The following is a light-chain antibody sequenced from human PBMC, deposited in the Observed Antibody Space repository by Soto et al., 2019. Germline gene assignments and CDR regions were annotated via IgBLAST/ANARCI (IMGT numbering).Light chain of an antibody. CDR3: SSYAGSNNFVV. CDR2: EVS. CDR1: SSDVGGYDY. J-gene: IGLJ2*01. Sequence: QSALTQPPSASGSPGQSVTISCTGTSSDVGGYDYVSWYQQHPGKVPKLIIYEVSKRPSGVPDRFSGSKSGNTASLTVSGLQAEDEAEFYCSSYAGSNNFVVFGVGTKLNVL. V-gene: IGLV2-8*01.